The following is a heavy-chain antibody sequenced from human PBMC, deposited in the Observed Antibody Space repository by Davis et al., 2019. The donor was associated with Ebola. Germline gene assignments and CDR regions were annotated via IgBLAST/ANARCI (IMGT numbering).Heavy chain of an antibody. CDR3: AREPLWMEDAYDI. V-gene: IGHV4-4*07. CDR1: GGSISSYY. CDR2: IYTSGST. J-gene: IGHJ3*02. D-gene: IGHD5-12*01. Sequence: SETLSLTCTVSGGSISSYYWSWIRQPAGKGLEWIGRIYTSGSTNYNPSLKSRVTMSVDTSKTYFSLKLRSVSAADTALYYCAREPLWMEDAYDIWGQGILVTVS.